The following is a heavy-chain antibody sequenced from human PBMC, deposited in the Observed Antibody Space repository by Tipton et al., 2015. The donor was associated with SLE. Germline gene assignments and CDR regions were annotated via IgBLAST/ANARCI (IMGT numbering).Heavy chain of an antibody. D-gene: IGHD2-15*01. J-gene: IGHJ3*01. CDR2: IYYSGST. Sequence: LRLSCTVSGGSISSSSYYWGWIRQPPGKGLEWIGSIYYSGSTYYNPSLKSRVTISVDTSKNQFSLKLSSVTAADTAVYYCARGPPWGVVVAATRYFQHWGQGSMVTVSS. V-gene: IGHV4-39*07. CDR3: ARGPPWGVVVAATRYFQH. CDR1: GGSISSSSYY.